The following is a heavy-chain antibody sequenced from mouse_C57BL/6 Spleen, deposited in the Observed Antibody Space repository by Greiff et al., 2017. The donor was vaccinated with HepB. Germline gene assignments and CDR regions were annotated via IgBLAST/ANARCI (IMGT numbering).Heavy chain of an antibody. Sequence: VQLKQSGAELVRPGASVKLSCTASGFNIKDDYMHWVKQRPEQGLEWIGWIDPENGDTEYASKFQGKATITADTSSNTAYLQLTSLTSEDTAVYNSTTEDTLYTYYFDYWGQGTTLTVSS. V-gene: IGHV14-4*01. CDR2: IDPENGDT. CDR1: GFNIKDDY. J-gene: IGHJ2*01. CDR3: TTEDTLYTYYFDY. D-gene: IGHD2-1*01.